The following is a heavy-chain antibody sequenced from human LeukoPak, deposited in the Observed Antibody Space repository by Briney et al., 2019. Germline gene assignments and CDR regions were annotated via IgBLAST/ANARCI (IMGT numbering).Heavy chain of an antibody. CDR3: ATYPPNCSGGSCYTDRWFDP. Sequence: GASVKVSCKVSGYSLTALSMHWVRQAPGKGLEWMGGFDPEDGETIYAQKFQGRVTMTEDTSTDTAYMELSSLRSEDTAVYYCATYPPNCSGGSCYTDRWFDPWGQGTLVTVSS. J-gene: IGHJ5*02. D-gene: IGHD2-15*01. CDR2: FDPEDGET. V-gene: IGHV1-24*01. CDR1: GYSLTALS.